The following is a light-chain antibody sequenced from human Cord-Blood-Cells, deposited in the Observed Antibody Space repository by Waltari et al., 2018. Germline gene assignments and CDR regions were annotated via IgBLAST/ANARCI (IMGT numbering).Light chain of an antibody. V-gene: IGKV1-39*01. Sequence: DIQMTQSPSSLSASVGDRVTLTCRASQSISSYLNWYQQKPGKAPKLLIYAASSLQSGVPSRFSGSGSGTDFTLTISSLQPEDFVTYYCQQSYSTPITFGQGTRLEIK. CDR3: QQSYSTPIT. CDR1: QSISSY. J-gene: IGKJ5*01. CDR2: AAS.